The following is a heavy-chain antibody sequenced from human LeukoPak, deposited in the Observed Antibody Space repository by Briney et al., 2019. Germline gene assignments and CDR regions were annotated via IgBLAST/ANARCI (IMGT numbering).Heavy chain of an antibody. CDR1: GFTFSDYY. CDR3: TREKRITISGVVNTTDY. CDR2: ISSSSSYT. J-gene: IGHJ4*02. Sequence: KPGGSLRLSCAASGFTFSDYYMSWIRQAPGKGLEWVSYISSSSSYTNYADSVKGRFTISRDNAKNSLYLQMNSLRAEDTAVYYCTREKRITISGVVNTTDYWGQGTLVTVSS. V-gene: IGHV3-11*05. D-gene: IGHD3-3*01.